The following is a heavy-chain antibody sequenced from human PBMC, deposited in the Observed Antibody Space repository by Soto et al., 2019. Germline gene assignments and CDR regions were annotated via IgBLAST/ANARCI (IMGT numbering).Heavy chain of an antibody. V-gene: IGHV5-51*01. D-gene: IGHD4-17*01. CDR3: ARLDYAALHFAY. Sequence: GESLKISCKGSGYIFSNHWIGWVRQMSGKGLEWMGIIYPGDSDTRYSSSFQGQVTISADKSISTAYLQWSSLKASDTAIYYCARLDYAALHFAYWGQGPLVTVSS. J-gene: IGHJ4*02. CDR2: IYPGDSDT. CDR1: GYIFSNHW.